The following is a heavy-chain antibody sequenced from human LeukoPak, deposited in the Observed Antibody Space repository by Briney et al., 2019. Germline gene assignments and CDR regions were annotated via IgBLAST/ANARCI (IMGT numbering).Heavy chain of an antibody. Sequence: GGSLRLSCVGSGFSFSCYWLDWVRQAPGKGLEWVANINQDGREENYVGSVKGRFTISRDNAKNSLYLQMNNLRVEDTAVYYCARGDFAMRYWGQGTTVTVSS. D-gene: IGHD3-3*01. J-gene: IGHJ6*02. CDR3: ARGDFAMRY. V-gene: IGHV3-7*01. CDR2: INQDGREE. CDR1: GFSFSCYW.